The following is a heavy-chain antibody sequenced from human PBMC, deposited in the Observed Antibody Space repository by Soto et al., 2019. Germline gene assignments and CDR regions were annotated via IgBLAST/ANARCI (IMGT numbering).Heavy chain of an antibody. V-gene: IGHV3-23*01. D-gene: IGHD6-13*01. CDR1: GFTFSSYA. CDR3: ARGDSSSWYWFDP. J-gene: IGHJ5*02. Sequence: GGSLRLSCAASGFTFSSYAMSWVRQAPGKGLEWVSAISGSGGSTYYADSVKGRFTISRENAKNSLYLQMNSLRAGDTAVYYCARGDSSSWYWFDPWGQGTLVTVSS. CDR2: ISGSGGST.